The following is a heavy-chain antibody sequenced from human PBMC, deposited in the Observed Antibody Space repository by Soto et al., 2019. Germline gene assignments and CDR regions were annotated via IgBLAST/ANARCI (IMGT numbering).Heavy chain of an antibody. CDR1: GYSFTTYC. D-gene: IGHD5-18*01. Sequence: PGASLKISCNGSGYSFTTYCIGWVRQTPGKGLEWMGIIYPGDSDTKYNPSFQGQVTISADRSISTAYLQWSSLEASDTAIYYCARHSAAMITGIDFWGQGARVTVSS. CDR3: ARHSAAMITGIDF. CDR2: IYPGDSDT. V-gene: IGHV5-51*01. J-gene: IGHJ4*02.